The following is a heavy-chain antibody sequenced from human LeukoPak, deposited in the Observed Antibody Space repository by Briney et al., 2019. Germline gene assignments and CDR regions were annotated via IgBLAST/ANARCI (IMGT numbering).Heavy chain of an antibody. V-gene: IGHV1-69*06. D-gene: IGHD1-14*01. J-gene: IGHJ3*02. CDR1: IGTFSSSA. Sequence: GSSVKVSCKASIGTFSSSAISSVRQAPGQGLEWMGRIIPIFGTANYAQKFQGRVTITADKSTSTAYMELSSLRSEDTAVYYCARTGGRKWTHRGPSDIWGHGTMVTVSS. CDR2: IIPIFGTA. CDR3: ARTGGRKWTHRGPSDI.